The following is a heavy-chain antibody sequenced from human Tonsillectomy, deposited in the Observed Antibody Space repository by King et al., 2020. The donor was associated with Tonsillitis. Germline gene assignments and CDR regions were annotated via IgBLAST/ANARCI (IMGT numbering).Heavy chain of an antibody. D-gene: IGHD1-26*01. CDR3: AKRVYSIGEGEYSGSYPIGAFDI. V-gene: IGHV3-23*04. J-gene: IGHJ3*02. Sequence: VQLVESGGGLVQPGGSLRLSCAASGFTFSSYAMSWVRQAPGKGLEWVSAISGSGGSTYYADSVKGRFTISRDNSKNTLYLQMNSLRAEDTAVYYCAKRVYSIGEGEYSGSYPIGAFDIWGQGTMVTVSS. CDR1: GFTFSSYA. CDR2: ISGSGGST.